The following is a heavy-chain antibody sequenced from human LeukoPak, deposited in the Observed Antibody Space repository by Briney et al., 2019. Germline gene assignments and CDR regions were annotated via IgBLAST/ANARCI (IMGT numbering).Heavy chain of an antibody. CDR1: GGSISSYY. D-gene: IGHD5-24*01. Sequence: PSETLSLTCTVSGGSISSYYWSWIRQPPGKGLEWIGYIYYSGSTDYNPSLKSRVTISVDTSKNQFSLKLSSVTAADTAVYYCARALGRGDGYIFDYWGQGTLVTVSS. J-gene: IGHJ4*02. V-gene: IGHV4-59*01. CDR2: IYYSGST. CDR3: ARALGRGDGYIFDY.